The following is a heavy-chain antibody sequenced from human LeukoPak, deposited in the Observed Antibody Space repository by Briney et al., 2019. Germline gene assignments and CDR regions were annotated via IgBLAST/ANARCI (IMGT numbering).Heavy chain of an antibody. J-gene: IGHJ3*02. Sequence: GGSLRLSCVASGFTVSTSYMSWVRQAPGKGLEWVSAISGSGGSTYYADSVKGRFTISRDNSKNTLYLQMSSLRAEDTAVYYCAKDQAYSGSDAFDIWGQGTMVTVSS. D-gene: IGHD2-21*01. CDR1: GFTVSTSY. CDR3: AKDQAYSGSDAFDI. V-gene: IGHV3-23*01. CDR2: ISGSGGST.